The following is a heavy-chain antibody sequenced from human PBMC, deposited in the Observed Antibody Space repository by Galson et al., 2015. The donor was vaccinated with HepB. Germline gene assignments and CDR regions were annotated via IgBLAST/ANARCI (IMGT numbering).Heavy chain of an antibody. CDR3: AGSTLLTTLNP. CDR1: GFTFSNFG. CDR2: VWYDGTMK. D-gene: IGHD4-17*01. Sequence: SLRLSCAASGFTFSNFGMHWVRQAPGKGLEWVAVVWYDGTMKYYADSVKGRFTISRDNSKSTLYLQMNSLRAEDTAVYYCAGSTLLTTLNPWGQGTLVTVSS. J-gene: IGHJ5*02. V-gene: IGHV3-33*01.